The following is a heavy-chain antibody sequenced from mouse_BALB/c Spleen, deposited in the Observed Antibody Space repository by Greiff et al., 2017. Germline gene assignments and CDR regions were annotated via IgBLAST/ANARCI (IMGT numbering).Heavy chain of an antibody. J-gene: IGHJ4*01. CDR3: ARTYGNFYAMDY. D-gene: IGHD2-1*01. CDR1: GYTFTSYN. V-gene: IGHV1-12*01. CDR2: IYPGNGDT. Sequence: QVQLQQPGAELVKPGASVKMSCKASGYTFTSYNMHWVKQTPGQGLEWIGAIYPGNGDTSYNQKFKGKATLTADKSSSTAYMQLSSLTSEDSAVYNCARTYGNFYAMDYWGQGTSVTVSS.